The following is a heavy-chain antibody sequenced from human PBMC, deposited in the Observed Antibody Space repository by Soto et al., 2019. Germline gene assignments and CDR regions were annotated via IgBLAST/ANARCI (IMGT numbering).Heavy chain of an antibody. V-gene: IGHV4-31*03. Sequence: SETLSLTCTVSGGSISSGGYYWSWIRQHPGKGLEWIGYIYYSGSTYYNPSLKSRVTISVDTSKNQFSLKLSSVTAADTAVYYCARDRRGSYVGYYYYYGMDVWGQGTTVTVSS. CDR1: GGSISSGGYY. D-gene: IGHD1-26*01. CDR2: IYYSGST. J-gene: IGHJ6*02. CDR3: ARDRRGSYVGYYYYYGMDV.